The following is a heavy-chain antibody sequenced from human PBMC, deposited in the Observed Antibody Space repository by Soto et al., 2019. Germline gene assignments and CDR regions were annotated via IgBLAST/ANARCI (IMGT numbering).Heavy chain of an antibody. Sequence: QVQLQESGPGLVKPSETLSLTCTVSGGSISSYYWTWIRQPPGKGLEWIGYIYSSGSTNYNPSLKSRVTISVDTSKNRFSLQLTSVTAADTAVYYCARDGLGRPAPYWGQGTLVAVSS. J-gene: IGHJ4*02. CDR3: ARDGLGRPAPY. CDR1: GGSISSYY. V-gene: IGHV4-59*01. D-gene: IGHD3-16*01. CDR2: IYSSGST.